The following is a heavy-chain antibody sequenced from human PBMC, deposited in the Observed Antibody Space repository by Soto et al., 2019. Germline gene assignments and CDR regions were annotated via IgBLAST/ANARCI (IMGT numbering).Heavy chain of an antibody. CDR3: AKDLPSPYAGLVPHDGAFGV. CDR1: GGTFSSYA. V-gene: IGHV1-69*13. Sequence: SVKVSCKASGGTFSSYAISWVRQAPGQGLEWMGGIIPIFGTANYAQKFQGRVTITADESTSTAYMELSSLRSEDTALYYCAKDLPSPYAGLVPHDGAFGVWGQGTMVTVSS. CDR2: IIPIFGTA. J-gene: IGHJ3*01. D-gene: IGHD6-19*01.